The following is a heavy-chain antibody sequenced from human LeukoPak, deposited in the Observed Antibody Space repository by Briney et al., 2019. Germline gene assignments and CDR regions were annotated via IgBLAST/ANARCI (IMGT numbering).Heavy chain of an antibody. J-gene: IGHJ5*02. CDR2: INHSGST. CDR1: GGSFSGYY. CDR3: ARGLLLYRIAVRESGGWFDP. D-gene: IGHD6-19*01. Sequence: SETLSLTCAVYGGSFSGYYWSWIRQPPGKGLEWIGEINHSGSTNYNPSLKSRVTISVDTSKNRFSLKLSSVTAADTAVYYCARGLLLYRIAVRESGGWFDPWGQGTLVTVSS. V-gene: IGHV4-34*01.